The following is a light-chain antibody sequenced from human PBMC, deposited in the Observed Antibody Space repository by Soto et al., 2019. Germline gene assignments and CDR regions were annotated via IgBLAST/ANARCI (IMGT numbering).Light chain of an antibody. Sequence: QPVLAHPPSVSGAPGHRVTMSCTGSSSNIGAGYDVHWYQQLPGTAPKLLIYHNSDRPSGVPDRFSGSKSGTSASLAITGLQAEDEADYYCQSYDSGLSAFYVFGTGAKVTVL. CDR3: QSYDSGLSAFYV. CDR1: SSNIGAGYD. V-gene: IGLV1-40*01. J-gene: IGLJ1*01. CDR2: HNS.